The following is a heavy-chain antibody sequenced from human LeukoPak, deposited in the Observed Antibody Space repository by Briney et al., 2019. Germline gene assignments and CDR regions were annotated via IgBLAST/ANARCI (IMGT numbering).Heavy chain of an antibody. Sequence: PSETLSLTCTVSGDSIISSNNYWGWIRQPPGKGLEWIGSVYYSGSTYYNPSLKSRVTISVDTSKNQFSLKLRSVTAADTAVYYCAKNFDYDDSHFDYWGQGALVTVSS. CDR3: AKNFDYDDSHFDY. CDR2: VYYSGST. CDR1: GDSIISSNNY. D-gene: IGHD4-17*01. J-gene: IGHJ4*02. V-gene: IGHV4-39*01.